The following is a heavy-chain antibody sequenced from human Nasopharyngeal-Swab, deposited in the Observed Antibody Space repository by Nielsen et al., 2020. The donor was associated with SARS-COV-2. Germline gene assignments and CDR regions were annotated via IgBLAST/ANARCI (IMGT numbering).Heavy chain of an antibody. Sequence: LSLTCAASGFTFDDYAMHWVRQAPGKGLEWVSGISWNSGSIGYADSVKGRFTISRDNAKNSLYLQMNSLRAEDTALYYCAKASSGWYSDAFDIWGQGTMVTVSS. CDR1: GFTFDDYA. J-gene: IGHJ3*02. D-gene: IGHD6-19*01. CDR2: ISWNSGSI. V-gene: IGHV3-9*01. CDR3: AKASSGWYSDAFDI.